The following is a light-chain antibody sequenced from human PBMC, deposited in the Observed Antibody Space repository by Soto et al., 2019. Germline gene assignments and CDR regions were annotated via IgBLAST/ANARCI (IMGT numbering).Light chain of an antibody. CDR3: FSYTSSGTYL. V-gene: IGLV2-14*01. J-gene: IGLJ1*01. CDR1: SSDVGNYKY. CDR2: EVS. Sequence: QSVRTQPASVSGSPGQSITISCTGTSSDVGNYKYVSWYQQHPGKAPKLMIYEVSNRPSGVSNRFSGSKSGNTASLTISGLQAEEETDYYCFSYTSSGTYLFGTGTKLTVL.